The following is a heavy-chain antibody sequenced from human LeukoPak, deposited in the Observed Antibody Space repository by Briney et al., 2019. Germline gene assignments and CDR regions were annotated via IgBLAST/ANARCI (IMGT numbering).Heavy chain of an antibody. D-gene: IGHD4-17*01. CDR2: INTDGSST. J-gene: IGHJ4*02. V-gene: IGHV3-74*01. CDR1: GFTFSSYH. CDR3: ARDYVTTGGFDY. Sequence: PGGSLRLSCAASGFTFSSYHIHWVRHAPGKGLVWVSRINTDGSSTTYADSVKGRFTISRDNAKNTLFLRMNSLRAEDTAVYFCARDYVTTGGFDYWGQGTLVTVSS.